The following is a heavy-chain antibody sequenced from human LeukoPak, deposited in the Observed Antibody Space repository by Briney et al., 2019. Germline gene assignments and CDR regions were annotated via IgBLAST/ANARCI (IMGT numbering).Heavy chain of an antibody. J-gene: IGHJ4*02. Sequence: GRSLRLSCAASGFTFSSYAMHWVRQAPGKGLEWVAVISYDGSNKYYADSVKGRFTISRDNSKNTLYLQMNSLRAEDTAVYYCARSYKGGSDYWGQGTLVTVSS. D-gene: IGHD1-26*01. CDR1: GFTFSSYA. CDR3: ARSYKGGSDY. V-gene: IGHV3-30*01. CDR2: ISYDGSNK.